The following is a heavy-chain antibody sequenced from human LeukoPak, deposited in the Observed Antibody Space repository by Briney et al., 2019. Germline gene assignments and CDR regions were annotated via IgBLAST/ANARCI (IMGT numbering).Heavy chain of an antibody. CDR1: GGSFSGYY. CDR2: MNHSGST. V-gene: IGHV4-34*01. CDR3: ARTFWSFDY. Sequence: SETLSLTCAVYGGSFSGYYWSWIRQPPGKGLEWIGEMNHSGSTNYNPSLKSRVTISVDTSKNQFSLKLSSVTAADTAVYYCARTFWSFDYWGQGTLVTVSS. J-gene: IGHJ4*02. D-gene: IGHD2-8*02.